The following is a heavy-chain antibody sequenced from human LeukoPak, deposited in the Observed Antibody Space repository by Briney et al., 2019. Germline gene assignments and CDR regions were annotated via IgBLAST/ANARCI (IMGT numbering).Heavy chain of an antibody. D-gene: IGHD3-10*01. CDR2: ISPDSGGT. CDR3: ARMYYYGSGSYSAFDY. J-gene: IGHJ4*02. V-gene: IGHV1-2*02. Sequence: GASVKVSCKASGGTFSSYAISWVRQAPRQGLEWMGWISPDSGGTNYAQKFQGRVTMTRDSSISTAYMELSRLRSDDMAVYYCARMYYYGSGSYSAFDYWGQGTLVTVSS. CDR1: GGTFSSYA.